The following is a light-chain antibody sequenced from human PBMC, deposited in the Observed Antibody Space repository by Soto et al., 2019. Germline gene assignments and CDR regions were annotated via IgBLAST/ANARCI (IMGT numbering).Light chain of an antibody. J-gene: IGKJ4*01. Sequence: EIVLTQSPATLSLSPGERATLSCGASQSVSSSYLAWYQQKPGLAPRLLIYDASSRATGIPDRFSGSGSGTDFTLTIRRLEPEDFGVYFCQQYGSSPPLTFGGGTKGEIK. CDR3: QQYGSSPPLT. V-gene: IGKV3D-20*01. CDR1: QSVSSSY. CDR2: DAS.